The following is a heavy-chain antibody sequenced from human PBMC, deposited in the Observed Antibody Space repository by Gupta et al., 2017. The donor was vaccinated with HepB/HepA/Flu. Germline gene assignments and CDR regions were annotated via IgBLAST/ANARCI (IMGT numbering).Heavy chain of an antibody. J-gene: IGHJ6*02. D-gene: IGHD5-12*01. CDR1: GFTFSSYA. CDR2: ISYDGSNK. CDR3: ARDQSGYGVRCMDV. V-gene: IGHV3-30-3*01. Sequence: QVQLVESGGGVVQPGRSLRLSCAASGFTFSSYAMHWVRQAPGKGLEWVAVISYDGSNKYYADSVKGRFTISRDNSKNTLYLQMNSLRAEDTAVYYCARDQSGYGVRCMDVWGQGTTVTVSS.